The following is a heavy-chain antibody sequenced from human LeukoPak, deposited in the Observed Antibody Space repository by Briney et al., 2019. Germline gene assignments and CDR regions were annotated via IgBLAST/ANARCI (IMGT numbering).Heavy chain of an antibody. D-gene: IGHD2-15*01. J-gene: IGHJ4*02. CDR2: LSSGGINK. CDR3: ARDHAGSARAFDY. CDR1: GFTFSSYA. Sequence: GGSLRLSCAGSGFTFSSYAMSWVRQAPGKGLEWVGLLSSGGINKHYADSVKGRFIISRDNSMNTLYLQMNSLGVEDTAVYYCARDHAGSARAFDYWGQGTLVTVSS. V-gene: IGHV3-30-3*01.